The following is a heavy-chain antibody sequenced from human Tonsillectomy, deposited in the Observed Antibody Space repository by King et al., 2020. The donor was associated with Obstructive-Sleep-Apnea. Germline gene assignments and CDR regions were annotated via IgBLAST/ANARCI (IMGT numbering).Heavy chain of an antibody. J-gene: IGHJ4*02. D-gene: IGHD7-27*01. Sequence: GQLVQSGGGVVLPGRSLRLSCAASGFTFNSYAMHWVRQAPGKGLEWVAVISYDGSNKYYADSVKGRFTIARDNSKNTLYLQMNSLRAGDAAVYYCASYWGSDYWGQGTLVTVSS. CDR2: ISYDGSNK. V-gene: IGHV3-30*04. CDR3: ASYWGSDY. CDR1: GFTFNSYA.